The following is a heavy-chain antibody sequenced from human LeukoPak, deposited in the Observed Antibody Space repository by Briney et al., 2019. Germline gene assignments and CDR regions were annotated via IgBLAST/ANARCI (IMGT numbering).Heavy chain of an antibody. CDR3: ARHRAADPSDAFDI. Sequence: PSETLSLTCTVSGGSVSSYYWSWIRQPPGKGLEWIGYINHSGNTNYNPSLKSRVTISVDTSKNQFSLKLTSVTAADTAVYYCARHRAADPSDAFDIWGQGTMVTVS. CDR1: GGSVSSYY. CDR2: INHSGNT. V-gene: IGHV4-59*02. J-gene: IGHJ3*02. D-gene: IGHD6-13*01.